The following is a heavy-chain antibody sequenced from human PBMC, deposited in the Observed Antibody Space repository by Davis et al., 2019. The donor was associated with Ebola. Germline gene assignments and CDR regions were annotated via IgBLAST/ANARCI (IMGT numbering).Heavy chain of an antibody. CDR1: GGSISSGGYY. CDR3: ARDLTGATVASITGGWFDP. CDR2: IYYSGST. Sequence: PSETLSLTCTVSGGSISSGGYYWNWIRLRQHPGKGLEWIGYIYYSGSTYYNPSLKSRVTISVATSKNHFSLKLSSVTAADTAVYYCARDLTGATVASITGGWFDPWGQGTLVTVSS. V-gene: IGHV4-31*03. D-gene: IGHD5-12*01. J-gene: IGHJ5*02.